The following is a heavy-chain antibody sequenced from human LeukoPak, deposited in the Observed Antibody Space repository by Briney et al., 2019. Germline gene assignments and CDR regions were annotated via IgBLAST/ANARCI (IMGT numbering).Heavy chain of an antibody. V-gene: IGHV3-11*06. CDR3: ARAGYGDYYYYYYYMDV. D-gene: IGHD4-17*01. J-gene: IGHJ6*03. Sequence: FTFSRDNAKNSLYLQMNSLRAEDTAVYYCARAGYGDYYYYYYYMDVWGKGTTVTVSS.